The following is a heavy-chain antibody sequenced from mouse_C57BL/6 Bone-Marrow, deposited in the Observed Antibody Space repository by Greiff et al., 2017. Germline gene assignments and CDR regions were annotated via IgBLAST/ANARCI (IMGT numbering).Heavy chain of an antibody. Sequence: QVQLQQPGAELVRPGTSVQLSCKASGYTFTSYWMHWVKQRPGQGLEWIGVIDPSDSYTNYNQKFKGKATLTVDTSSSTAYMQLSSLTSEVSAVYYCARGGRPAWFAYWGQGTLVTVAA. D-gene: IGHD1-1*02. CDR3: ARGGRPAWFAY. CDR2: IDPSDSYT. CDR1: GYTFTSYW. V-gene: IGHV1-59*01. J-gene: IGHJ3*01.